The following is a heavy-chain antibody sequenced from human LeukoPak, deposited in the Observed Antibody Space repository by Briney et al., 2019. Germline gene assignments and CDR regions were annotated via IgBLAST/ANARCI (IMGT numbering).Heavy chain of an antibody. CDR1: GGSISSGGYY. CDR3: AADRGYCSGGSCYQGNYFDY. CDR2: IYYSGST. V-gene: IGHV4-31*03. J-gene: IGHJ4*02. Sequence: SETLSLTRTVSGGSISSGGYYWSWIRQHPGKGLEWIGYIYYSGSTYYNPSLKSRVTISVDTSKNQFSLKLSSVTAADTAVYYCAADRGYCSGGSCYQGNYFDYWGQGTLVTVSS. D-gene: IGHD2-15*01.